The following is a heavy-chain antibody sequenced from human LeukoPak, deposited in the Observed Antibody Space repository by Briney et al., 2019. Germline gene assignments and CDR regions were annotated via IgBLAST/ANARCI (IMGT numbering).Heavy chain of an antibody. J-gene: IGHJ4*02. CDR1: GGSISSYY. CDR3: ARVPNSGSYYGAFDY. CDR2: INHSGST. V-gene: IGHV4-34*01. Sequence: PSETLSLTCTVSGGSISSYYWSWIRQPPGKGLEWIGEINHSGSTNYNPSLKSRVTISVDTSKNQFSLQLSSVTAADTAIYYCARVPNSGSYYGAFDYWGQGTLVTVSS. D-gene: IGHD1-26*01.